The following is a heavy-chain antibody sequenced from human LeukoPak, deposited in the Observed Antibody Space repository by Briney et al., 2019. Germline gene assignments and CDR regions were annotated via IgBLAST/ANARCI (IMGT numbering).Heavy chain of an antibody. CDR1: GVIVSRNF. D-gene: IGHD6-19*01. CDR2: MYAGGTT. CDR3: ARGSGSGWPLDR. V-gene: IGHV3-53*01. Sequence: PGGSLRLSCAASGVIVSRNFMGWVRQAPGKGLQWVAIMYAGGTTDYSESVRGRFYISRDTSNNTLSLQMNSLRAEDTAVYYCARGSGSGWPLDRWGQGTLVTVSS. J-gene: IGHJ5*02.